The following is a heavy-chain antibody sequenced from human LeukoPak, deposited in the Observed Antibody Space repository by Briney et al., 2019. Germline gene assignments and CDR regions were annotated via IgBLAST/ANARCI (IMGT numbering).Heavy chain of an antibody. CDR1: GGSISSYY. CDR2: IYYSGNT. CDR3: ARQAYDSSGYFYEAI. Sequence: PSETLSLTCTVSGGSISSYYWSWIRQPPGKGLEWIGYIYYSGNTNYNPSLKSRVTISADTSKNQFSLKLSSVTAADTAVYYCARQAYDSSGYFYEAIWGQGTMVTVSS. V-gene: IGHV4-59*01. J-gene: IGHJ3*02. D-gene: IGHD3-22*01.